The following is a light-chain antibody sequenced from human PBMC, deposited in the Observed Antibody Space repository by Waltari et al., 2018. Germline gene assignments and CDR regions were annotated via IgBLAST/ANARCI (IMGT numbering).Light chain of an antibody. CDR2: DVT. CDR3: CSYVGFYTYV. CDR1: SSDVGCFNY. V-gene: IGLV2-11*01. J-gene: IGLJ1*01. Sequence: QSALTQPRSVSGSPGPSVTIPCTGTSSDVGCFNYVSWFQQHPGEAPKLIIYDVTKRPSGVPGRFSGSKSGNTASLTISGLQAEDDSDYYCCSYVGFYTYVFGTGTKVTVL.